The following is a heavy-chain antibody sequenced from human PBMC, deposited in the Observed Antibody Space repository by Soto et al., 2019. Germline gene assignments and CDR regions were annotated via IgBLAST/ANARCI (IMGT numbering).Heavy chain of an antibody. CDR2: IGGSGGYK. J-gene: IGHJ3*02. V-gene: IGHV3-23*01. CDR3: ARDRSDSSRADSFDI. CDR1: GFFFSSYA. D-gene: IGHD6-25*01. Sequence: EVQLLESGGGLVQPGGSLRLSCAASGFFFSSYAMSWVRQAPGKGLEWVSGIGGSGGYKSYADSVKGRFTISRDDSRNTVYLQMNSLTTEDTAVYFCARDRSDSSRADSFDIWGQGTMVTVSS.